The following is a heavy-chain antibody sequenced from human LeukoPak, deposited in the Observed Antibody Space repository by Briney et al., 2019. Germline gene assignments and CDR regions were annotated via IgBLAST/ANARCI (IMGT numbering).Heavy chain of an antibody. D-gene: IGHD3-10*01. CDR1: GGTFSSYA. Sequence: SVKVSCKASGGTFSSYAISWVRQAPGQGLEWMGGIIPIFGTANYAQKFQGRVTITADESTSTAYMDLSSLKSEDTAVYYCATRLRDYYGSGSRPFDYWGQGTLVTVSS. CDR3: ATRLRDYYGSGSRPFDY. CDR2: IIPIFGTA. V-gene: IGHV1-69*01. J-gene: IGHJ4*02.